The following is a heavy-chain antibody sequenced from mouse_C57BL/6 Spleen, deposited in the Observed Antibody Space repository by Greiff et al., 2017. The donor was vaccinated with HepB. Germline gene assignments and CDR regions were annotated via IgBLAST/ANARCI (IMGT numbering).Heavy chain of an antibody. V-gene: IGHV1-7*01. D-gene: IGHD1-1*02. CDR3: GRDSSMVSYMDD. CDR2: INPSSGYT. CDR1: GYTFTSYC. J-gene: IGHJ1*03. Sequence: VQLQQSGAELAKPGASVKLSCKASGYTFTSYCMHWVKQRPGQGLEWIGYINPSSGYTKYNQKFKDKATLTADKTSSTAYMQLNSLTYEDSAVYYWGRDSSMVSYMDDWGKGTTVTVSS.